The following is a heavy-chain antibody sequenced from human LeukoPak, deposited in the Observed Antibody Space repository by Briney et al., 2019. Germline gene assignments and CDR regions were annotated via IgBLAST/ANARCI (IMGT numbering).Heavy chain of an antibody. D-gene: IGHD6-6*01. CDR3: TRGWAAPQHNWFHP. J-gene: IGHJ5*01. CDR2: INHSGST. Sequence: SETLSLTCAVYGGSFSGYYWSWIRRPPGKGLEWIGEINHSGSTNYNPSLKSRVTISVDTSKNQFSLKLSSVTAADTAVYYCTRGWAAPQHNWFHPWGQGTLVTVSS. V-gene: IGHV4-34*01. CDR1: GGSFSGYY.